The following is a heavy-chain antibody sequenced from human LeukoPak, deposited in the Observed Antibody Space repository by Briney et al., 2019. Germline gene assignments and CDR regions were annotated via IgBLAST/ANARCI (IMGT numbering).Heavy chain of an antibody. J-gene: IGHJ4*02. CDR1: GYTFTSYG. D-gene: IGHD3-9*01. Sequence: ASVKVSCKASGYTFTSYGISWVRQAPGQGLEWMGWISAYNGNTNYAQKLQGRVTMTTDTSTSTAYMELRSLRSDDTAVYYCARDDILTGYYIFDYWGQGTLVTVSS. CDR2: ISAYNGNT. CDR3: ARDDILTGYYIFDY. V-gene: IGHV1-18*01.